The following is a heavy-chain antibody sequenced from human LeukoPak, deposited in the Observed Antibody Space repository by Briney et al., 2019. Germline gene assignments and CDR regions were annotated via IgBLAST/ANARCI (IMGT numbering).Heavy chain of an antibody. CDR2: ISSSSSYI. D-gene: IGHD6-19*01. CDR1: GFTFSSYS. J-gene: IGHJ4*02. V-gene: IGHV3-21*01. CDR3: AREGRYSSGWYETHYFDY. Sequence: PGGSLRLSCAASGFTFSSYSMNWVRQAPGKGLEWVSSISSSSSYIYYADSVKGRFTISRDNAKNSLYLQMNSLRAEDTAVYYCAREGRYSSGWYETHYFDYWGQGTLVTVSS.